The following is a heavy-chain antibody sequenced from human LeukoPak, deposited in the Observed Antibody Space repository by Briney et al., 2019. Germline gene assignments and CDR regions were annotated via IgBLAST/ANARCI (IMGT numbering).Heavy chain of an antibody. D-gene: IGHD6-6*01. CDR2: IKQDGRRR. CDR1: GFTFRDYW. V-gene: IGHV3-7*01. Sequence: GGSLRLSCTASGFTFRDYWMTCVRQAPGTGPEWVANIKQDGRRRYYVDSVRGRFTISRDNAKNSLFLQMNGLRAEDTAVYYCARRGGSSSRRSPIDYWGQGTLVTVSS. CDR3: ARRGGSSSRRSPIDY. J-gene: IGHJ4*02.